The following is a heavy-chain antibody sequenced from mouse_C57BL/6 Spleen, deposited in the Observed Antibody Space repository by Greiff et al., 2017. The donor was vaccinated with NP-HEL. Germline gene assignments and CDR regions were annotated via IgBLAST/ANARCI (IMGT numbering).Heavy chain of an antibody. CDR1: GYTFTDYY. V-gene: IGHV1-19*01. J-gene: IGHJ1*03. Sequence: VQLQQSGPVLVKPGASVKMSCKASGYTFTDYYMNWVKQSHGKSLEWIGVINPYNGGTSYNQKFKGKATLTVDKSSSTAYMELNSLTSEDSAVYYCARREVGYWYFDVWGTGTTVTVSS. CDR2: INPYNGGT. CDR3: ARREVGYWYFDV.